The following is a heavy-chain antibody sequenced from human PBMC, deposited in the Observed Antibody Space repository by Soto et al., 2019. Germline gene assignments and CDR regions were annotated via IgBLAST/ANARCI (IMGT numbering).Heavy chain of an antibody. Sequence: SETLSLTCTASGGSISSSSYYWGWIRQPPGKGLEWIGSIYYSGSTYYNPSLKSRVTISVDTSKNQFSLKLSSVTAADTAVYYCARQWIQLWFFDYWGQGTLVTVSS. V-gene: IGHV4-39*01. CDR1: GGSISSSSYY. CDR3: ARQWIQLWFFDY. J-gene: IGHJ4*02. D-gene: IGHD5-18*01. CDR2: IYYSGST.